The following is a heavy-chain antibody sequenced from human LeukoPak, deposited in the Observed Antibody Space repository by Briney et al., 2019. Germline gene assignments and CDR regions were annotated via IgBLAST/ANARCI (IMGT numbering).Heavy chain of an antibody. D-gene: IGHD6-13*01. V-gene: IGHV3-53*01. J-gene: IGHJ5*02. CDR2: IYSGGST. Sequence: GGSLRLSCAASGFTVSSNYMSWVRQAPGKGLEWVSVIYSGGSTYYADSVKGRFTISRDNSKNTLYLQVNSLRAEDTAVYYCARFDSSGWYPVGWFDPWGQGTLVTVSS. CDR3: ARFDSSGWYPVGWFDP. CDR1: GFTVSSNY.